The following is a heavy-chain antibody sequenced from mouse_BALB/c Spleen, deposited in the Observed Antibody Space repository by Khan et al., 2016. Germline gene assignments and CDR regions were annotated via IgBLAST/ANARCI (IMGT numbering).Heavy chain of an antibody. Sequence: VQLKQPGAELVKPGASVKLSCTASGFNIKDTYMHWVKQRPEQGLEWIGRIDPANGNTKYDPKFQGKATITADTSSNTAYLQLSSLTSEDTAVYYCARSSWEWFAYWGQGTLVTVSA. V-gene: IGHV14-3*02. J-gene: IGHJ3*01. D-gene: IGHD4-1*01. CDR3: ARSSWEWFAY. CDR2: IDPANGNT. CDR1: GFNIKDTY.